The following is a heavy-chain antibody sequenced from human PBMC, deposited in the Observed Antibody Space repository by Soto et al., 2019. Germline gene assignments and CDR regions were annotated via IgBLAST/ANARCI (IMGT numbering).Heavy chain of an antibody. Sequence: GGSLRLSCAASGFTFSSYSMNWVRQAPGKGLEWVSYISSSSSTIYYADSVKGRFTISRDNAKNSLYLQMNSLRAEDTAVYYCARSYYHDSSGSLNWFDPWGQRNLVPVSP. CDR2: ISSSSSTI. CDR3: ARSYYHDSSGSLNWFDP. D-gene: IGHD3-22*01. V-gene: IGHV3-48*01. J-gene: IGHJ5*02. CDR1: GFTFSSYS.